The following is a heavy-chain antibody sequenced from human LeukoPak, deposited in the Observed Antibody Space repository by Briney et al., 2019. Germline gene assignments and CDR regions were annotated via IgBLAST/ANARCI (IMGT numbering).Heavy chain of an antibody. D-gene: IGHD2-2*01. CDR3: ASGKLGYCSSTSCPGYYYMDV. Sequence: GASVKVSCKASGGTFSSYAISWVRQAPGQGLEWMGGIIPIFGTANYAQKFQGRVTITADESTSAAYMELSSLRSEDTAVYYCASGKLGYCSSTSCPGYYYMDVWGKGTTVTVSS. J-gene: IGHJ6*03. CDR1: GGTFSSYA. CDR2: IIPIFGTA. V-gene: IGHV1-69*13.